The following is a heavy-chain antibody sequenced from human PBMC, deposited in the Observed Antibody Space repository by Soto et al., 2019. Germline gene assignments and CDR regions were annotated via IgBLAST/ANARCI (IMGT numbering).Heavy chain of an antibody. D-gene: IGHD3-10*01. CDR3: AGGGVRGVITRTRDYYGMDV. V-gene: IGHV5-51*01. CDR1: GYSFTSYW. Sequence: HGESLKISCKGSGYSFTSYWIGWVRQMPGKGLEWMGIIYPGDSDTRYSPSFQGRVTISADKSISTAYLQWSSLKASDIAMYYCAGGGVRGVITRTRDYYGMDVWGQGTTVTVS. J-gene: IGHJ6*02. CDR2: IYPGDSDT.